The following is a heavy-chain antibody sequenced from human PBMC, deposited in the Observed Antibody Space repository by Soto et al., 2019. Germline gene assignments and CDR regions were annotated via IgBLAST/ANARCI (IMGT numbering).Heavy chain of an antibody. V-gene: IGHV3-30*18. J-gene: IGHJ4*02. Sequence: QVQLVESGGGVVQPGRSLRLSCAASGFSFSSYGMHWVRQAPGKGLEWVAVISYDGSNKYYADSVKGRFTISRDNSKNTLYLQMNSLRAEDTAVYYCAKDPLQPRVVPAANMDSSGLDYWGQGTLVTVSS. CDR3: AKDPLQPRVVPAANMDSSGLDY. D-gene: IGHD2-2*01. CDR2: ISYDGSNK. CDR1: GFSFSSYG.